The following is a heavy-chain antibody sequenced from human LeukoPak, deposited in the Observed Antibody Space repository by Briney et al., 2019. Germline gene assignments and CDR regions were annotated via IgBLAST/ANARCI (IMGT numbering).Heavy chain of an antibody. CDR2: ISHSGST. J-gene: IGHJ5*02. CDR3: ARNLAAAGNNWFDP. V-gene: IGHV4-61*05. CDR1: GGSISSSSYY. Sequence: SETLSLTCTVSGGSISSSSYYWGWIRQPPGKGLEWIGYISHSGSTNYNPSLKSRVTMSVDTSKNQFSLKLSSVTAADTAVYYCARNLAAAGNNWFDPWGQGTLVTVSS. D-gene: IGHD6-13*01.